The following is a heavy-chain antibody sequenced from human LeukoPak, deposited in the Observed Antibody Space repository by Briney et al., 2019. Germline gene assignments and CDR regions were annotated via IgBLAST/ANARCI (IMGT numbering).Heavy chain of an antibody. Sequence: SQTLSLTCTVSGGSLSNYYWSWIRQPPGKGLEWIGYIYYSGSINYNPSLKSRVTISVDMSKNQFSLQLSSVTAADTAVYYCARQSRDGDYIAKLFDYWGQGTLVTVSS. V-gene: IGHV4-59*08. CDR3: ARQSRDGDYIAKLFDY. CDR1: GGSLSNYY. CDR2: IYYSGSI. J-gene: IGHJ4*02. D-gene: IGHD4-17*01.